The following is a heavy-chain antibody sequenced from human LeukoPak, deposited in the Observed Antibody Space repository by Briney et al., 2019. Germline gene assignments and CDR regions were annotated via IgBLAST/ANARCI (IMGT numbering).Heavy chain of an antibody. J-gene: IGHJ4*02. D-gene: IGHD3-16*02. CDR3: ARAFMITFGGVIVTHFDY. CDR2: ISAYNGNT. Sequence: ASVKVSCKASGYTFTSYGISWVRQAPGQGLEWMGWISAYNGNTNYAQKLQGRVTMTTDTSTSTAYMELRSLRSDDTAVYYCARAFMITFGGVIVTHFDYWGQRTLVTVSS. CDR1: GYTFTSYG. V-gene: IGHV1-18*01.